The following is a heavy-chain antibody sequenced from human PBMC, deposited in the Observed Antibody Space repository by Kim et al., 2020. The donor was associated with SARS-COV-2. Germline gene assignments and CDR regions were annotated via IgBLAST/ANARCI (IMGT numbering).Heavy chain of an antibody. CDR2: ISSSGSTI. CDR3: ARESGITGGPDY. CDR1: GFTFSSYE. J-gene: IGHJ4*02. V-gene: IGHV3-48*03. D-gene: IGHD1-20*01. Sequence: GGSLRLSCAASGFTFSSYEMNWVRQAPGKGLEWVSYISSSGSTIYYADSVKGRFTISRDNAKNSLYLQMNSLRAEDTAVYYCARESGITGGPDYWGQGTLVTVSS.